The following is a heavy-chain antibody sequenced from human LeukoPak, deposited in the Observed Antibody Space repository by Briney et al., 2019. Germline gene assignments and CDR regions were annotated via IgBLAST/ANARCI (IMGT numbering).Heavy chain of an antibody. CDR2: IIAYNVKT. CDR3: ARTPASPPPHDIVVVPAPADAFDI. Sequence: ASGKVSCKASAYSFTSYGISWVRPAPEQGREWMGWIIAYNVKTNYAQKLQGRVTMTTDTSTSTAYMELRSLRSADTAVYYCARTPASPPPHDIVVVPAPADAFDIRGQGTMVTVSS. J-gene: IGHJ3*02. CDR1: AYSFTSYG. D-gene: IGHD2-2*01. V-gene: IGHV1-18*01.